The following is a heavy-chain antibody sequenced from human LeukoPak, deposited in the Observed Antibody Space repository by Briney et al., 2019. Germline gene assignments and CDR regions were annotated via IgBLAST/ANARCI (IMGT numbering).Heavy chain of an antibody. J-gene: IGHJ6*03. Sequence: PGGSLRLSCAASGFTFSSYGMHWVRQAPGKGLEWVAFIRYDGSNKYYADSVEGRFTISRDNAKNSLYLQMNSLRAEDTAVYYCARGVRERWLQLLPGYYYYMDVWGKGTTVTVSS. CDR2: IRYDGSNK. V-gene: IGHV3-30*02. CDR1: GFTFSSYG. D-gene: IGHD5-24*01. CDR3: ARGVRERWLQLLPGYYYYMDV.